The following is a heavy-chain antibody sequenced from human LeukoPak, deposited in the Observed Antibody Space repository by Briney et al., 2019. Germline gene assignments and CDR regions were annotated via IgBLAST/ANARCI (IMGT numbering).Heavy chain of an antibody. CDR1: RFTFSSYW. V-gene: IGHV3-7*01. J-gene: IGHJ6*03. Sequence: PGGSLRLSCAASRFTFSSYWMSWVRQAPGKGLEWVANIKQDGSEKYYVDSVKGRFTISRDNAKNSLYLQMNSLRAEDTAVYYCARDHRYYDFWSGLWSNYYYMDVWGKGTTVTVSS. CDR3: ARDHRYYDFWSGLWSNYYYMDV. D-gene: IGHD3-3*01. CDR2: IKQDGSEK.